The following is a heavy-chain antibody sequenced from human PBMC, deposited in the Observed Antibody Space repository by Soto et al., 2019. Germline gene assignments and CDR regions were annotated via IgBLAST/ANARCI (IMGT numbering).Heavy chain of an antibody. J-gene: IGHJ4*02. D-gene: IGHD3-16*01. CDR2: TYYRSKWYN. V-gene: IGHV6-1*01. Sequence: PSQTLSLTCAISGDSVSSNSAAWNWIRQSPSKGLEWLGRTYYRSKWYNDYAVSVKSRITINPDTSKNQFSLQLSSVTPADTAVYYCARSPYSRPSYYFDYWGQGTLVTVSS. CDR1: GDSVSSNSAA. CDR3: ARSPYSRPSYYFDY.